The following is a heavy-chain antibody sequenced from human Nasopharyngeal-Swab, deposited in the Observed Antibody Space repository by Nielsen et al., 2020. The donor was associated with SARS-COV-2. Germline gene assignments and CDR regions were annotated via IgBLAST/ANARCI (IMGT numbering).Heavy chain of an antibody. Sequence: GGSLRLSCAASGFTFSNNWMSWVRQAPGKGLEWVANIKQDGSEKFYADSVKGRFTISRDNAKNSLYLQMNSLRAEDTALYYCAKRGQGGIIDYWGQGTLVTVSS. CDR2: IKQDGSEK. CDR1: GFTFSNNW. V-gene: IGHV3-7*03. CDR3: AKRGQGGIIDY. J-gene: IGHJ4*02. D-gene: IGHD3-16*01.